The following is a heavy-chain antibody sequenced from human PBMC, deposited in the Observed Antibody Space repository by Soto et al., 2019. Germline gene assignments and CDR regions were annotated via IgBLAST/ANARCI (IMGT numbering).Heavy chain of an antibody. Sequence: GGSLRLSCAASGFTFSSYGMHWVRQAPGKGLEWVAVIWYDGSNKYYADSVKGRFTISRDNSKNTLYLQMNSLRAEDTAVYYCARDRYDSGSPAARYAPGYHDAFDIWGQGTMVTVSS. CDR3: ARDRYDSGSPAARYAPGYHDAFDI. J-gene: IGHJ3*02. CDR1: GFTFSSYG. V-gene: IGHV3-33*01. D-gene: IGHD1-26*01. CDR2: IWYDGSNK.